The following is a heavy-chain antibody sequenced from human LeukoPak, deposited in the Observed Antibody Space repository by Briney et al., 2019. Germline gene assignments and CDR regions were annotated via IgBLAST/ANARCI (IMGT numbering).Heavy chain of an antibody. CDR2: ISSSGSTI. D-gene: IGHD3-22*01. V-gene: IGHV3-11*01. CDR3: ARGPGDDSSGYERSGHY. CDR1: GFTFSDYY. Sequence: GGSLRLSCAASGFTFSDYYMSWIRKAPGKGLEWVSYISSSGSTIYYADPVKGRFTISRDNAKNSLYLQMNSLRAEDTAVYYCARGPGDDSSGYERSGHYWGQGTLVTVSS. J-gene: IGHJ4*02.